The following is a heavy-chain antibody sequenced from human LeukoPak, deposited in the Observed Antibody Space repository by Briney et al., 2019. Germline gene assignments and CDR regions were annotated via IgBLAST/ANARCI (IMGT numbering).Heavy chain of an antibody. CDR3: ARGEYYYYYMDV. V-gene: IGHV3-66*02. CDR2: IYSSGST. J-gene: IGHJ6*03. CDR1: GFTVSNSY. D-gene: IGHD3-10*01. Sequence: PGGSLRLSCAASGFTVSNSYMSWVRQAPGKGLEWVSVIYSSGSTYYADSVKGRFTISRDNSKNTMYLQMNSLRAEDTAVYYCARGEYYYYYMDVWGRGTTVTVSS.